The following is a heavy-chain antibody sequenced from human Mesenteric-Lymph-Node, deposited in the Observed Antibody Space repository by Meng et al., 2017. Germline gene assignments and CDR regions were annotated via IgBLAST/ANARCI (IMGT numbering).Heavy chain of an antibody. V-gene: IGHV4-34*01. D-gene: IGHD6-13*01. CDR3: ARGRWAPLGY. J-gene: IGHJ4*02. CDR2: INHSGST. Sequence: QVQLQQWGAGLLKPSETLSLTCAVYGGSFSGYYWSWNRQPPGKGLEWIGEINHSGSTNYNPSLKSRVTISVDTSKNQFSLKLSSVTAADTAVYYCARGRWAPLGYWGQGTLVTVSS. CDR1: GGSFSGYY.